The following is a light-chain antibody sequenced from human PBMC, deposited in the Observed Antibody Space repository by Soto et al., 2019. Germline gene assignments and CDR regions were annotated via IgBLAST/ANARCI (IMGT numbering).Light chain of an antibody. V-gene: IGKV3-20*01. J-gene: IGKJ2*01. CDR1: QRVSSSC. CDR3: QQYGSSRYT. Sequence: EYVLRQSPGTVSLSPGERATLSCRASQRVSSSCLAWYQQKPGQAPRLLIYGASSRATGIPDRFSGSGSGTDFTLTISRLEPEDFAVYYCQQYGSSRYTFGQGTKLEIK. CDR2: GAS.